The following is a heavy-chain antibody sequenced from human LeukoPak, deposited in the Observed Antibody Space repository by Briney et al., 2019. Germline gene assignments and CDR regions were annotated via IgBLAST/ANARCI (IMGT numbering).Heavy chain of an antibody. CDR3: ARGEDGYHYYYYMDV. V-gene: IGHV1-8*02. Sequence: GASVKVSCKASGYTFTTYNINWVRQATGQGLEWMGWMNPNSGNTGYAQKFQGRVTMTRNTSISTAYMELSSLRSEDTAVYYCARGEDGYHYYYYMDVWGKGTTVTISS. J-gene: IGHJ6*03. CDR1: GYTFTTYN. CDR2: MNPNSGNT. D-gene: IGHD5-24*01.